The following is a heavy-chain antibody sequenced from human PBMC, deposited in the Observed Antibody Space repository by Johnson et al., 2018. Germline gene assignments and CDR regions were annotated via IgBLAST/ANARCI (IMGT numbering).Heavy chain of an antibody. D-gene: IGHD3-9*01. CDR3: ARVLYYDILTGYTRGGMDV. CDR2: IYYSGST. V-gene: IGHV4-59*01. CDR1: GGSISSYY. Sequence: QVQLQESGPGLVKPSETLSLTCTVSGGSISSYYWSWIRQPPGKGLEWIGYIYYSGSTNYNPSLKSRVTISVDTSKNQFSLKLSSFTAADTAVYYLARVLYYDILTGYTRGGMDVWGQGTTVTVSS. J-gene: IGHJ6*02.